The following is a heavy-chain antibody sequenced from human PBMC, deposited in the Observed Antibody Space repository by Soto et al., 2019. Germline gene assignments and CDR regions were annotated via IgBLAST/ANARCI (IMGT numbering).Heavy chain of an antibody. Sequence: ASVKVSCKASGGTFSSYAISWVRQAPGQGPEWMGGIIPIFGTANYAQKFQGRVTITADESTSTAYMELSSLRSEDTAVYYCARERSGDYFDYWGQGTLVTVSS. CDR3: ARERSGDYFDY. D-gene: IGHD3-3*01. CDR2: IIPIFGTA. J-gene: IGHJ4*02. V-gene: IGHV1-69*13. CDR1: GGTFSSYA.